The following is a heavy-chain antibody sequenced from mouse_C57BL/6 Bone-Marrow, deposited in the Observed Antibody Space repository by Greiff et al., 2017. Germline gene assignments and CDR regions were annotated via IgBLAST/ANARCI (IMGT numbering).Heavy chain of an antibody. V-gene: IGHV1-55*01. J-gene: IGHJ4*01. CDR1: GYTFTSYW. Sequence: QVQLQQPGAELVKPGASVKMSCKASGYTFTSYWITWVKQRPGQGLEWIGDIYPGSGSTNYNEKFKSKATLTVDTSSSTAYMQLSSLTSEDSAVYYCARSGGIYYDHGDYAMDYWGQGTSVTVSS. CDR3: ARSGGIYYDHGDYAMDY. CDR2: IYPGSGST. D-gene: IGHD2-4*01.